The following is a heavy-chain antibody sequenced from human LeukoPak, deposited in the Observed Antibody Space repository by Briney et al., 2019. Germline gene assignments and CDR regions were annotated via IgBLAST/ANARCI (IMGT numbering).Heavy chain of an antibody. CDR2: ISGSGGST. J-gene: IGHJ3*02. Sequence: PGGSLRLSCAASGFTFSSYAMSWVRQAPGKGLEWVSAISGSGGSTYCADSVKGRFTISRDNSKNTLYLQMNSLRAEDTAVYYCAKDPRWSSGWRSSNGDAFDIWGQGTMVTVSS. D-gene: IGHD6-19*01. CDR3: AKDPRWSSGWRSSNGDAFDI. CDR1: GFTFSSYA. V-gene: IGHV3-23*01.